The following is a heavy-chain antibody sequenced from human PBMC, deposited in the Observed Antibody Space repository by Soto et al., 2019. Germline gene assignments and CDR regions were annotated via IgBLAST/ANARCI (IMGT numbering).Heavy chain of an antibody. CDR3: ASLSDRSYASSCYYYGMDV. V-gene: IGHV5-51*01. J-gene: IGHJ6*02. CDR2: IYPRDSET. D-gene: IGHD3-10*01. CDR1: GYKLPNYW. Sequence: GESLKISCKGSGYKLPNYWIGGVRQMPGKGLEWMGIIYPRDSETRYGPSFQGQVTISADKSTITAYLQWSSLQASDTAVYYCASLSDRSYASSCYYYGMDVWGQGTTVTVSS.